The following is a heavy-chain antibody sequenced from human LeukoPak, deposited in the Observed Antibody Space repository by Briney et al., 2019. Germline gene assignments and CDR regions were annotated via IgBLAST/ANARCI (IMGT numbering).Heavy chain of an antibody. V-gene: IGHV1-2*02. CDR2: INPNSGGT. D-gene: IGHD3-22*01. CDR3: ARDVSRNYYDSSGLYYYYYYGMDV. CDR1: GYTFTSYG. Sequence: ASVKVSCKASGYTFTSYGISWVRQAPGQGLEWMGWINPNSGGTNYAQKFQGRVTMTRDTSISTAYMELSRLRSDDTAVYYCARDVSRNYYDSSGLYYYYYYGMDVWGQGTTVTVSS. J-gene: IGHJ6*02.